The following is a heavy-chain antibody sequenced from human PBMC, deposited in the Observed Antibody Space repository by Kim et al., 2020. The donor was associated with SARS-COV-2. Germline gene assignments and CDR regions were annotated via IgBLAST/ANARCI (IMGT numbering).Heavy chain of an antibody. CDR2: ISYDGSNK. CDR1: GFTFSSYG. J-gene: IGHJ6*02. Sequence: GGSLRLSCAASGFTFSSYGMHWVRQAPGKGLEWVAVISYDGSNKYYADSVKGRFTISRDNSKNTLYLQMNRLRAEDTAVYYCAKEPTNQYDFWSGYYDYYYGMDVWGQGTTVTVSS. D-gene: IGHD3-3*01. V-gene: IGHV3-30*18. CDR3: AKEPTNQYDFWSGYYDYYYGMDV.